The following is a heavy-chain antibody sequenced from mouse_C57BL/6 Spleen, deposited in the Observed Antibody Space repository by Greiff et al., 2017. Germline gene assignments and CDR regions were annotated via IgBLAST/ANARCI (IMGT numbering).Heavy chain of an antibody. J-gene: IGHJ2*01. CDR3: ARSRDYDENFDY. V-gene: IGHV1-64*01. Sequence: VKLLESGAELVKPGASVKLSCTASGFTFTSYWMPWVQQRPGQGLEWIGMIRPNSGSTNYNEKFKSKATLTVNKSSSTAYMQLSSLTSEDSSVYYCARSRDYDENFDYWGQGTTLTVSS. D-gene: IGHD2-4*01. CDR1: GFTFTSYW. CDR2: IRPNSGST.